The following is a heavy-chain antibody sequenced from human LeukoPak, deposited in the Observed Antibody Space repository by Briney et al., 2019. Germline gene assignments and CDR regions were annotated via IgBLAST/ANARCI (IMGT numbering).Heavy chain of an antibody. Sequence: GGSLRLSCAASGFTFSSYSMNWVRQAPGKGLEWVSSISSIGSYIYYADSVKGRFTISRDNAKNSLYLQMNSLRAEDTAVYYCAREERDGYNYYWYFDLWGRGTPVTVSS. D-gene: IGHD5-24*01. V-gene: IGHV3-21*01. CDR2: ISSIGSYI. J-gene: IGHJ2*01. CDR1: GFTFSSYS. CDR3: AREERDGYNYYWYFDL.